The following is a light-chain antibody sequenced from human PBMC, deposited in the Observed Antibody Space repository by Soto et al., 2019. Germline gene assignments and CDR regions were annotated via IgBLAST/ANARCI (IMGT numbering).Light chain of an antibody. J-gene: IGKJ4*01. V-gene: IGKV3-20*01. CDR2: GAS. CDR1: QSMSTNY. CDR3: HQYDSSPHT. Sequence: EIVLAQSPDTLSLSPGERATLSCRTSQSMSTNYLAWYQQKSGQPPRLLIYGASIRATGIPDRFSGSGSGTDFTLTISRLEPEDFAVYYCHQYDSSPHTFGGGAKVEIK.